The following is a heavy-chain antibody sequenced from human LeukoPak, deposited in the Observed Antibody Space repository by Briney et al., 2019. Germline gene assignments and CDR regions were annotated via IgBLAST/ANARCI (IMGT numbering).Heavy chain of an antibody. D-gene: IGHD3-10*01. J-gene: IGHJ4*02. V-gene: IGHV1-8*03. CDR2: MNPNSGNT. Sequence: ASVKVSCKASGYTFTSYDINWVRQATGQGLEWMGWMNPNSGNTGYAQKFQGRVTITRNTSISTACMELSSLRSEDTAVYYCARGCLWFGELPDYWGQGTLVTVSS. CDR1: GYTFTSYD. CDR3: ARGCLWFGELPDY.